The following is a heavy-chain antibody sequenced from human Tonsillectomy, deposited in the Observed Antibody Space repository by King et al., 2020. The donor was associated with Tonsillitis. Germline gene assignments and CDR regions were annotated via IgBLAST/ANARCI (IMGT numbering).Heavy chain of an antibody. Sequence: VQLQESGPGLVKPSETLSLTCNVSGDSISSYYWSWIRQPAGKGLEWIGRGYFSGGTNYNPSFKSRVTMSADTSKNQFSLKLSSVTAADTAVYYCARGPLQWLKNYGMDVWGQGTTVTVSS. D-gene: IGHD6-19*01. CDR3: ARGPLQWLKNYGMDV. CDR2: GYFSGGT. J-gene: IGHJ6*02. CDR1: GDSISSYY. V-gene: IGHV4-4*07.